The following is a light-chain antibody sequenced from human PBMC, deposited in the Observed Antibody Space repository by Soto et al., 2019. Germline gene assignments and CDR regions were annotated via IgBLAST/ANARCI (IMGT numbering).Light chain of an antibody. Sequence: EIVLTQSPATLSLSPGERATLSCRASQSVSSYLAWYQQKPGQAPRLLISDASNRATGIPARFGGSGSGTDFTLTVSSLAPEDFAVYYCQQRRDWPLTFGGGTKVEI. CDR1: QSVSSY. V-gene: IGKV3-11*01. J-gene: IGKJ4*01. CDR3: QQRRDWPLT. CDR2: DAS.